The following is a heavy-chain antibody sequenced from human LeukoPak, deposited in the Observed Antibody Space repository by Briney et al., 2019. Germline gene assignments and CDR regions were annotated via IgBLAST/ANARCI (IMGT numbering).Heavy chain of an antibody. CDR2: ISYDGSNK. D-gene: IGHD1-26*01. V-gene: IGHV3-30*04. CDR1: GFTFSSYA. J-gene: IGHJ4*02. CDR3: AKVVGPYSGSYRPRFYFDY. Sequence: PGRSLRLSCAASGFTFSSYAMHWVRQAPGKGLEWVALISYDGSNKYYADSVKGRFTISRDNSKNTLYLQMNSLRAEDTAVYYCAKVVGPYSGSYRPRFYFDYWGQGTLVTVSS.